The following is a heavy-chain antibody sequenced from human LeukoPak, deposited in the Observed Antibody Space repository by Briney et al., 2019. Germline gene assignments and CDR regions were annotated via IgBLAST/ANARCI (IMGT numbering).Heavy chain of an antibody. J-gene: IGHJ4*02. Sequence: PSQTLSLTCTVSGGSISSGGFYWSWIRQHPGKGPEWIGYIYYSGSTYYNQSLKGRLVISVDTSKNQFSLRLGSMTAADTAVYYCARGGDSRAHYPFDFWGQGTLVTVSS. D-gene: IGHD3-22*01. CDR1: GGSISSGGFY. CDR2: IYYSGST. CDR3: ARGGDSRAHYPFDF. V-gene: IGHV4-31*03.